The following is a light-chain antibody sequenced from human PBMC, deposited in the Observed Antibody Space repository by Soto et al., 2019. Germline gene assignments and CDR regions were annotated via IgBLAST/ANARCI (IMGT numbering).Light chain of an antibody. CDR2: TAA. CDR3: QQSFTTPYT. J-gene: IGKJ2*01. V-gene: IGKV1-39*01. Sequence: DIQMTQSPSSPSASIGDRVIITCRASQSVNYYLNWYQQQPGKAPKLLVSTAASLRSGVPSRFSGSASGTDFALTISSLQPEDFATYYCQQSFTTPYTFGQGTKLEI. CDR1: QSVNYY.